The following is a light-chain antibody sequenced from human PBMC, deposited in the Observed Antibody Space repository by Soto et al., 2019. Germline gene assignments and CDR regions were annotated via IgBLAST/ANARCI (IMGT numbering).Light chain of an antibody. Sequence: QSALTQPASMSGSPGQSITISCTGSSSDVGRYNYVSWYQQHPGKAPKLVISEVSNRPSGVSDRFSGSKSGNTASLTISGRHSEDEDDYYCSSDTGTSSTLYVFGTGTKLTVL. CDR1: SSDVGRYNY. V-gene: IGLV2-14*01. J-gene: IGLJ1*01. CDR2: EVS. CDR3: SSDTGTSSTLYV.